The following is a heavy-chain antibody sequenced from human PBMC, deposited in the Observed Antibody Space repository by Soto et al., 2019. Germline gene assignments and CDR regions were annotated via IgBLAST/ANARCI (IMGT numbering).Heavy chain of an antibody. CDR2: INYSGTT. Sequence: QVQLQESGPGLVKASETLSLTCPVSGGSVTTYWGWIRQPPGKGLEWIGYINYSGTTKYNSSLRSRATISVYTSKTEVSLNLRSVTAANTAVYYCASSFWSDGISCNWFDPWGPGILVIVSS. CDR3: ASSFWSDGISCNWFDP. CDR1: GGSVTTY. D-gene: IGHD3-3*01. J-gene: IGHJ5*02. V-gene: IGHV4-59*02.